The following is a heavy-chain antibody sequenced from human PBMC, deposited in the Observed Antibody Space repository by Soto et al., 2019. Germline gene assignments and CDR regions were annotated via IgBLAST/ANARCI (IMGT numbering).Heavy chain of an antibody. CDR2: TYYRSKWYN. Sequence: SQTLSLTCVISGDSVSSNSAAWNWIRQSPSRGLEWLGRTYYRSKWYNDYTVSVKSRITINPDTSKNQFSLKLSSVTAADTAVYYCARGHPTGITGTTKALDYWGQGTLVTVSS. J-gene: IGHJ4*02. CDR1: GDSVSSNSAA. CDR3: ARGHPTGITGTTKALDY. D-gene: IGHD1-20*01. V-gene: IGHV6-1*01.